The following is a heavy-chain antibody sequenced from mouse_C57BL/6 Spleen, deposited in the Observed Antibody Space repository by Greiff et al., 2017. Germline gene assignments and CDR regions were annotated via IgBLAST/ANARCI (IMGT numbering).Heavy chain of an antibody. CDR2: IYPGDGDT. Sequence: VQLQQSGPELVKPGASVKISCKASGYAFSSSWMNWVKQRPGKGLEWIGRIYPGDGDTKYNGKFKGKATLTADKSSSTAYMQLSSLTSEDSAVYFCARRVSYYAMDYWGQGTSVTVSS. J-gene: IGHJ4*01. CDR3: ARRVSYYAMDY. V-gene: IGHV1-82*01. CDR1: GYAFSSSW.